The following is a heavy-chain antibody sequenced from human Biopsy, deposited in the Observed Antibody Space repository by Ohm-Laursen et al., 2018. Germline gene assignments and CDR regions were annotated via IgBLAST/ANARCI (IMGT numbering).Heavy chain of an antibody. V-gene: IGHV3-11*01. Sequence: SLRLSCAASGFTFSDYYMNWIRQAPGKGPEWVSFITNTGSTVYADSVKGRFTISRDNADNSLHLQMKSLRAEDTAVYYCARELGNGMDVWGQGTPVTVSS. CDR1: GFTFSDYY. CDR3: ARELGNGMDV. CDR2: ITNTGSTV. J-gene: IGHJ6*02.